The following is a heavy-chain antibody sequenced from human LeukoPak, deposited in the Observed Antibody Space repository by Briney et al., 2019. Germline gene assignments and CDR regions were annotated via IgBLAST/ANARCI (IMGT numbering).Heavy chain of an antibody. J-gene: IGHJ4*02. CDR2: ISSSGDTR. D-gene: IGHD6-25*01. Sequence: GGSLRLSCAASGFTFSDYYMSWVRQAPGKGLEYISYISSSGDTRYYADSVKGRFTISRDNAKNSLYLQMNSLRAEDTAVYYCARAAPAARDWGQGTLVTVSS. V-gene: IGHV3-11*04. CDR3: ARAAPAARD. CDR1: GFTFSDYY.